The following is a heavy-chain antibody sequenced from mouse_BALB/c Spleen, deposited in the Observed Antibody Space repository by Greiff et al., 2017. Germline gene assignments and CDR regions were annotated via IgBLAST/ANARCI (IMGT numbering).Heavy chain of an antibody. V-gene: IGHV14-3*02. CDR2: IDPANGNT. CDR1: GFNIKDTY. Sequence: VQLKQSGAELVKPGASVKLSCTASGFNIKDTYMHWVKQRPEQGLEWIGRIDPANGNTKYDPKFQGKATITADTSSNTAYLQLSSLTSEDTAVYYCASTVVAWYFDYWGQGTTLTVSS. D-gene: IGHD1-1*01. CDR3: ASTVVAWYFDY. J-gene: IGHJ2*01.